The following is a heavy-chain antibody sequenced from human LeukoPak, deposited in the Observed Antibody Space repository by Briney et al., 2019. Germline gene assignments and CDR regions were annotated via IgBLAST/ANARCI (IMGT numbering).Heavy chain of an antibody. J-gene: IGHJ5*02. V-gene: IGHV3-7*03. CDR3: AREGEQQLGWFDP. CDR2: IKQDGSEK. D-gene: IGHD6-13*01. Sequence: PGGSLRLSCAASGFTFSSYWVSWVRQAPGKGLEWVANIKQDGSEKYYVDSVKGRFTISRDNAKNSLYLQMNSLRAEDTAVYYCAREGEQQLGWFDPWGQGTLVTVFS. CDR1: GFTFSSYW.